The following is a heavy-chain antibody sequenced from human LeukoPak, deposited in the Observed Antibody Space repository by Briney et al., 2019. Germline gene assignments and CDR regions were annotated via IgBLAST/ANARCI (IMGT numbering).Heavy chain of an antibody. D-gene: IGHD2-15*01. J-gene: IGHJ4*02. CDR1: GFNFRTSW. V-gene: IGHV3-7*01. CDR2: MNPDGSAK. Sequence: PGGSLRPSCVVSGFNFRTSWMVWVRQAPGKGLEWVANMNPDGSAKNYLNSVRGRFTISRDNAKNSLFLQMNSLRAEDTAVYYCSRDRAYSTFDFWGQGTLVTVSS. CDR3: SRDRAYSTFDF.